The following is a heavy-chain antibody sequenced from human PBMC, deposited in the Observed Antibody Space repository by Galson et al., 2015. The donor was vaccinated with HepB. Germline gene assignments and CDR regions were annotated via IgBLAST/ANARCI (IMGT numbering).Heavy chain of an antibody. J-gene: IGHJ4*02. Sequence: PALVKPTQTLTLTCTFSGFSLSTSGVGVGWIRQPPGKALEWLALIYWNDDKRYSPSLRSRLTITKDTSKNQVVLTMTNMDPVDTATYYCAHRQLWFGEYGIWDYWGQGTLVTVSS. V-gene: IGHV2-5*01. D-gene: IGHD3-10*01. CDR3: AHRQLWFGEYGIWDY. CDR1: GFSLSTSGVG. CDR2: IYWNDDK.